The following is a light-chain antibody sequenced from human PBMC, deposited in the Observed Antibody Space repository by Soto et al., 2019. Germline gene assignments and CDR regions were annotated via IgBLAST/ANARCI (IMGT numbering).Light chain of an antibody. CDR2: SES. Sequence: DIQLTQSASFLSASVGERVTIACRASQYIXDYFAWYEQRPGKAPKLLIXSESTLQSGVPSRFSGSGSGRDFTITISSLQPDDFATYYCQQYNSYAPLTFGGGTKVDI. CDR1: QYIXDY. J-gene: IGKJ4*02. CDR3: QQYNSYAPLT. V-gene: IGKV1-9*01.